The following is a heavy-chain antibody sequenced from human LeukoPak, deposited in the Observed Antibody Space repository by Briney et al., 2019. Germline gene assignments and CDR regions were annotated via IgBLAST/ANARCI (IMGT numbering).Heavy chain of an antibody. D-gene: IGHD3-22*01. Sequence: SETPSLTCAVSGGSISSSNWWSWVRPPPGKGLEWIGEIYHSGSTNYNPSLKSRVTISVDKSKNQFSLKLSSVTAADTAVYYCAREAYYYDSSGYRKFDYWGQGTLVTVSS. J-gene: IGHJ4*02. CDR2: IYHSGST. V-gene: IGHV4-4*02. CDR1: GGSISSSNW. CDR3: AREAYYYDSSGYRKFDY.